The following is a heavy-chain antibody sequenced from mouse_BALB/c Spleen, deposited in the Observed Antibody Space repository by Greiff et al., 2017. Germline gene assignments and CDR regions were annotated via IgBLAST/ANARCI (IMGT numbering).Heavy chain of an antibody. CDR2: INPSNGRT. CDR3: ARSAYYGSSDEDAMDY. D-gene: IGHD1-1*01. CDR1: GYTFTSYW. J-gene: IGHJ4*01. V-gene: IGHV1S81*02. Sequence: QVQLKQPGAELVKPGASVKLSCKASGYTFTSYWMHWVKQRPGQGLEWIGEINPSNGRTNYNEKFKSKATLTVDKSSSTAYMQLSSLTSEDSAVYYCARSAYYGSSDEDAMDYWGQGTAVTVSS.